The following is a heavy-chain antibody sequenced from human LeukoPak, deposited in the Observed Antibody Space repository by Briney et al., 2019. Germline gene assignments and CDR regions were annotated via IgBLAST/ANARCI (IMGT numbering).Heavy chain of an antibody. Sequence: GGSLRLSCAVSGLSVSGYWLTWVRQAPGKGLEWVANIKQDGSEKNYVDSVKGRFTISRDNADNSLYLEMTNLRVEDTAVYFCASRYCTGVNCFAASYMCMDVWGKGTTVTVSS. CDR1: GLSVSGYW. V-gene: IGHV3-7*01. CDR3: ASRYCTGVNCFAASYMCMDV. D-gene: IGHD2-8*02. CDR2: IKQDGSEK. J-gene: IGHJ6*03.